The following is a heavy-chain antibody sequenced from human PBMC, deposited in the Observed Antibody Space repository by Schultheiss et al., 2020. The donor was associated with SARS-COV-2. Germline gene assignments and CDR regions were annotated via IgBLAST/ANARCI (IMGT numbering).Heavy chain of an antibody. CDR1: GFTFSSYS. D-gene: IGHD3-22*01. V-gene: IGHV3-74*01. CDR3: AKTPPYYYDSSGWHFQH. CDR2: INSDGIIT. Sequence: GESLKISCAASGFTFSSYSMNWVRQAPGKGLEWVSRINSDGIITGYADSVKGRFTISRENAKNTLYLQMNSLRAEDTAVYYCAKTPPYYYDSSGWHFQHWGQGTLVTVSS. J-gene: IGHJ1*01.